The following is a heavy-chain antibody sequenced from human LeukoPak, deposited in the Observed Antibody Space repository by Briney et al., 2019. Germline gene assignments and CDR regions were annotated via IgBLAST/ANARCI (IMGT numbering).Heavy chain of an antibody. J-gene: IGHJ4*02. Sequence: GGSLRLSCAASGFTFSSYSMNWVRQAPGKGLEWVSSISSSSSYIYYADSVKRLFTISRDNTKNSLHQQINIRRAEDTAVYYRAGGLGGLADKWGQGTLVTVSS. CDR2: ISSSSSYI. CDR1: GFTFSSYS. V-gene: IGHV3-21*06. CDR3: AGGLGGLADK. D-gene: IGHD3-16*01.